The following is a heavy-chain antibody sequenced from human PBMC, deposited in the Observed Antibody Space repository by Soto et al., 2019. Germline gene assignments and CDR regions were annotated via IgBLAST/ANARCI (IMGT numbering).Heavy chain of an antibody. Sequence: GGSLRLSCAASGFTFSSYAMHWVRQAPGKGLEWVAVISYDGSNKYYADSVKGRFTISRDNSKNTLYLQMNSLRAEDTAVYYCARDYSSSADDNWFDPWGQGTLVTVSS. CDR2: ISYDGSNK. J-gene: IGHJ5*02. CDR3: ARDYSSSADDNWFDP. V-gene: IGHV3-30-3*01. D-gene: IGHD6-6*01. CDR1: GFTFSSYA.